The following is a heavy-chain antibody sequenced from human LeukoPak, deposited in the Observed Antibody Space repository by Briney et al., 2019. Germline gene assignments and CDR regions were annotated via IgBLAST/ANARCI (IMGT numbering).Heavy chain of an antibody. CDR3: ARDCRGQAPNDAFDI. V-gene: IGHV4-39*07. D-gene: IGHD2-15*01. Sequence: SETLSLTCTVSGGSISSSSYYWGWIRQPPGKGLEWIGSIYYSGSTYYNPSLKSRVTISVDTSKNQFSLKLSSVTAADTAVYYCARDCRGQAPNDAFDIWGQGTMVTVSS. CDR1: GGSISSSSYY. J-gene: IGHJ3*02. CDR2: IYYSGST.